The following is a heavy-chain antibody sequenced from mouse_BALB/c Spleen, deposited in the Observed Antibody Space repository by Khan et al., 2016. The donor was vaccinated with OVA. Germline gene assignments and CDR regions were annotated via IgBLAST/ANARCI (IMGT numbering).Heavy chain of an antibody. CDR2: IWSDGST. CDR1: GFSLTNYG. V-gene: IGHV2-6-1*01. Sequence: QVQLQQSGPGLAAPSQSLSITCTISGFSLTNYGVHWVSQPPGKGLEWLVVIWSDGSTNYNSVLKSRLTITKDNSQSQVFLKMNSLQTDDTAIYFCARQPYYHYNIMDYWGQGTSVTVSS. J-gene: IGHJ4*01. D-gene: IGHD2-10*01. CDR3: ARQPYYHYNIMDY.